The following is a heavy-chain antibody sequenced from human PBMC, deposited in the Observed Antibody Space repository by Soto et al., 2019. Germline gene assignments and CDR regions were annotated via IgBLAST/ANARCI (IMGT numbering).Heavy chain of an antibody. J-gene: IGHJ4*02. Sequence: GGSLRLSCAASGFTFSSYAMHWVRQAPGKGLEWVAVISYDGSNKYYADSVKGRFTISRDNSKNTLYLQMNSLRAEDTAVYYCAREEDGYISYWGQGTLVTVSS. V-gene: IGHV3-30-3*01. CDR1: GFTFSSYA. CDR2: ISYDGSNK. D-gene: IGHD5-12*01. CDR3: AREEDGYISY.